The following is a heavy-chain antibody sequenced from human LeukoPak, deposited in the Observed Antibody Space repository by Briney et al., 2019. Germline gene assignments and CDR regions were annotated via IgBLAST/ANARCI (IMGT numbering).Heavy chain of an antibody. CDR3: ARSLGGIVVVPAAFDI. Sequence: GESLKISCKGSGYSFTSYWIGWVRQMPGKGLEWMGIIYPGDSDTRYSPSFQGQVTISADKSISTAYLQWSSLKASDTAMYYCARSLGGIVVVPAAFDIWGQGTMVTVSS. CDR2: IYPGDSDT. J-gene: IGHJ3*02. V-gene: IGHV5-51*01. D-gene: IGHD2-2*01. CDR1: GYSFTSYW.